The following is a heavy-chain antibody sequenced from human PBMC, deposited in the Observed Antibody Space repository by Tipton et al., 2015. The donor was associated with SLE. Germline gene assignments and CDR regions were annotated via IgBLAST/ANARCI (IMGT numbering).Heavy chain of an antibody. J-gene: IGHJ6*02. CDR3: ARGEFVVVVAAASCCCGMGV. CDR1: GGSFSGYY. D-gene: IGHD2-15*01. CDR2: INHSGST. Sequence: TLSLTCAVYGGSFSGYYWSWIRQPPGKGLEWIGEINHSGSTKYNPSLKSRVTISVDTSKNQFSLKLSSVTAADAAVYYCARGEFVVVVAAASCCCGMGVWGQGTTVTVSS. V-gene: IGHV4-34*01.